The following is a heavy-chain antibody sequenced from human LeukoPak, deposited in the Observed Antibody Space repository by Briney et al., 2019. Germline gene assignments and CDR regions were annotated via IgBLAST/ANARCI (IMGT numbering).Heavy chain of an antibody. D-gene: IGHD6-13*01. J-gene: IGHJ4*02. V-gene: IGHV1-69*04. CDR2: IIPILGIA. CDR1: GGTFSSYA. Sequence: SVKVSCKASGGTFSSYAISWVRQAPGQGLEWMGRIIPILGIANYAQKFQGRVTITADKSTSTAYMELSSLRSDDTAVYYCARVKAGYRYWGQGTLVTVSS. CDR3: ARVKAGYRY.